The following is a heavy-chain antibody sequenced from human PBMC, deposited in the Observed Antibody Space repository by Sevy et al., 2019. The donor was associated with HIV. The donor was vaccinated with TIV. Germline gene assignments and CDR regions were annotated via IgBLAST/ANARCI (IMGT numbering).Heavy chain of an antibody. CDR3: ARLIYDFWSGSHVDY. CDR2: IYYSGST. Sequence: SETLSLTCTVSGGSISSSSYYWGWIHQPPGKGLEWIGSIYYSGSTYYNPSLKSRVTISVDTSKNQFSLKLSSVTAADTAVYYCARLIYDFWSGSHVDYWGQGTLVTVSS. CDR1: GGSISSSSYY. V-gene: IGHV4-39*01. D-gene: IGHD3-3*01. J-gene: IGHJ4*02.